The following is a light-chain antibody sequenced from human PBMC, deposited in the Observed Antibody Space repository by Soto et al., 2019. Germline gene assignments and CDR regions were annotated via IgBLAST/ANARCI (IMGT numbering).Light chain of an antibody. V-gene: IGLV2-14*01. Sequence: QSALTQPASVSGSPGQSITISCTGTSSDVGDYDYVSWYQQHPGKAPKLMIYEVSKRPSGVSNRFSGSKSGDTASLTISGLQAEDEADYYCSSYTGSSTLYVFGTGTKLTVL. CDR1: SSDVGDYDY. CDR2: EVS. CDR3: SSYTGSSTLYV. J-gene: IGLJ1*01.